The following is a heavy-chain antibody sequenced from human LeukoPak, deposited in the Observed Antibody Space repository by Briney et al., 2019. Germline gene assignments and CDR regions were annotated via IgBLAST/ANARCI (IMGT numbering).Heavy chain of an antibody. CDR1: GGSISSHY. D-gene: IGHD4-11*01. V-gene: IGHV4-59*11. Sequence: SETLSLTCTVSGGSISSHYWSWIRQPPGKGLEWIGYIYHSGSTNYNPSLKSRVTISVDTSKNQFSLKLSSVTAADTAVYYCARDRRDDYSNSNWFDPWGQGTLVTVSS. CDR3: ARDRRDDYSNSNWFDP. CDR2: IYHSGST. J-gene: IGHJ5*02.